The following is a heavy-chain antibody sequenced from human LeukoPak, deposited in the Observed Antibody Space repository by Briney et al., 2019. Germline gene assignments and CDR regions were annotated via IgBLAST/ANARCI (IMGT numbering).Heavy chain of an antibody. D-gene: IGHD3-22*01. CDR2: TYYRSKWYN. V-gene: IGHV6-1*01. CDR3: ARVGRRYDSSAGAYGWFDP. Sequence: SQTLSLTCAISGDSVSSNSAAWNWIRQSPSRGLEWLGRTYYRSKWYNDYAVSVKSRITINPDTSKNQFSLQLNSVTPEDTAVYYCARVGRRYDSSAGAYGWFDPWGQGTPVTVSS. J-gene: IGHJ5*02. CDR1: GDSVSSNSAA.